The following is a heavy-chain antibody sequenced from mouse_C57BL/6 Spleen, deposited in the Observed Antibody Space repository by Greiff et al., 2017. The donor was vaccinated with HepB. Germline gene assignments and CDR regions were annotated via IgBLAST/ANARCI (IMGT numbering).Heavy chain of an antibody. Sequence: VKLQQPGAELVKPGASVKLSCKASGYTFTSYWMHWVKQRPGQGLEWIGMIHPNSGSTNYNEKFKSKATLTVDKSSSTAYMQLSSLTSEDSAVYYCARLGLRRGFAYWGQGTLVTGSA. CDR2: IHPNSGST. J-gene: IGHJ3*01. CDR1: GYTFTSYW. CDR3: ARLGLRRGFAY. V-gene: IGHV1-64*01. D-gene: IGHD2-4*01.